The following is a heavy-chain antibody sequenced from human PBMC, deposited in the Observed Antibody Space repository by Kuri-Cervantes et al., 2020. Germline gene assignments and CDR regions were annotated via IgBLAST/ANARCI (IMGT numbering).Heavy chain of an antibody. J-gene: IGHJ4*02. Sequence: SETLSLTCTVSGGSISSYYWSWIRQHPGKGLEWIAYIYYTGSTNYNPSLKSRVTILVDTSKNQFSLRLTSVTAADTAIYYCARTRNSGYFDYWGQGAPVTVSS. D-gene: IGHD1-7*01. CDR1: GGSISSYY. CDR2: IYYTGST. CDR3: ARTRNSGYFDY. V-gene: IGHV4-59*01.